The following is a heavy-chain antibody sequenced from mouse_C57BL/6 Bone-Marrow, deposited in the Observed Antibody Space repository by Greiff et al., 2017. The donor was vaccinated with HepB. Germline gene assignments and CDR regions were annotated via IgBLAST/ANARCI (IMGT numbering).Heavy chain of an antibody. Sequence: QVQLKQPGAELVKPGASVKLSCKASGYTFTSYWMHWVKQRPGRGLEWIGRIDPNSGGTKYNEKFKSKATLTVDKPSSTAYMQLSSLTSEDSAVYYCARPKFYYDYFYYAMDYWGQGTSVTVSS. V-gene: IGHV1-72*01. CDR3: ARPKFYYDYFYYAMDY. CDR2: IDPNSGGT. J-gene: IGHJ4*01. CDR1: GYTFTSYW. D-gene: IGHD2-4*01.